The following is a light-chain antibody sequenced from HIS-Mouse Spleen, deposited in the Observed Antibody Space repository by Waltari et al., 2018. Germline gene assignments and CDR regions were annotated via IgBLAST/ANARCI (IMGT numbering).Light chain of an antibody. Sequence: SYELTQPPSVSVSPGQTARITCSGDALPKKYAYWYRQKSGQAPVLVIYEDSKRPSGIPERFSGSSSGTMSTLTISGAQVEDEADYYGYSTDSSGNHRVFGGGTKLTVL. J-gene: IGLJ2*01. CDR3: YSTDSSGNHRV. CDR2: EDS. CDR1: ALPKKY. V-gene: IGLV3-10*01.